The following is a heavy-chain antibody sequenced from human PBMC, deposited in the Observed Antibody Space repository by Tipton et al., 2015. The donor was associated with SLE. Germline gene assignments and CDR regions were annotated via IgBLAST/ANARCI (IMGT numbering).Heavy chain of an antibody. CDR2: ISSSGTNK. Sequence: SLRLSCEASGFTFSNYAMNWVRQAPGKGLEWVSTISSSGTNKHYADSVKGRFTISRDNSKNTLSLQMSSLRGEDTAIYYCAKDLDSSGDYGLHDEYFQHWGQGTLVTVSS. CDR3: AKDLDSSGDYGLHDEYFQH. D-gene: IGHD4-17*01. CDR1: GFTFSNYA. V-gene: IGHV3-23*01. J-gene: IGHJ1*01.